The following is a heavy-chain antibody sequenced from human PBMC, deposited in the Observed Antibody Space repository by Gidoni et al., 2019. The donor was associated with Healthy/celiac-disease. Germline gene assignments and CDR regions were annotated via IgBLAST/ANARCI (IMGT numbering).Heavy chain of an antibody. D-gene: IGHD3-10*01. CDR2: ISSSSSYI. V-gene: IGHV3-21*01. CDR1: GFTSSSYS. CDR3: AREIKDVGYYGSGDLGYFDL. J-gene: IGHJ2*01. Sequence: EVQLVESGGGLVKPGGSLRLSCAASGFTSSSYSMNGVRQAPGKGLEWVSSISSSSSYIYYADSVKGRFTISRDNAKNSLYLQMNSLRAEDTAVYYCAREIKDVGYYGSGDLGYFDLWGRGTLVTVSS.